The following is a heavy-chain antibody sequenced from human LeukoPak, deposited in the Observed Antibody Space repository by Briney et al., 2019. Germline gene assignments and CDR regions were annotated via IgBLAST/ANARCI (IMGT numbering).Heavy chain of an antibody. V-gene: IGHV3-9*01. J-gene: IGHJ4*02. CDR1: GFTFDNYA. Sequence: PGGSLRLSCKASGFTFDNYAMHWVRQVPGKGLEWVSGINWNSASIGYAESVKGRFTISRDNAKKSLYLQMNSLRAEDTALYYCAKDGGIAAADYYFDYWGQGTLVTVSS. CDR2: INWNSASI. D-gene: IGHD6-13*01. CDR3: AKDGGIAAADYYFDY.